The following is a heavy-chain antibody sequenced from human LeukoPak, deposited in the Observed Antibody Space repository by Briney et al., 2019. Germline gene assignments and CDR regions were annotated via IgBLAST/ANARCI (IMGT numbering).Heavy chain of an antibody. CDR1: GYTFTNYE. V-gene: IGHV1-8*03. Sequence: ASVKVSCKASGYTFTNYEINWVRQATGQGLEWMGWMNPNSGDTGYAEKFQGRVTITRNTSISTAYMELNILRSEDTAVHYCARGLRRYCSSTSCPFDYWGQGTLVTVSS. J-gene: IGHJ4*02. CDR2: MNPNSGDT. D-gene: IGHD2-2*01. CDR3: ARGLRRYCSSTSCPFDY.